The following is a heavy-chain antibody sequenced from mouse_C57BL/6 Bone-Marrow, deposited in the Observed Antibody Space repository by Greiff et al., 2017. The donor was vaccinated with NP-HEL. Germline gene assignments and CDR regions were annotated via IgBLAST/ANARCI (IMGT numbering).Heavy chain of an antibody. CDR3: TRDLWLRRRPLAY. J-gene: IGHJ3*01. CDR1: GYTFTDYE. Sequence: VKLMESGAELVRPGASVKLSCKASGYTFTDYEMHCVKQTPVHGLEWIGAIDPETCGTAYNQKFKGKATLTADKSSSTAYMELRSLTSEDSAVYYCTRDLWLRRRPLAYWGQGTLVTVSA. D-gene: IGHD2-2*01. CDR2: IDPETCGT. V-gene: IGHV1-23*01.